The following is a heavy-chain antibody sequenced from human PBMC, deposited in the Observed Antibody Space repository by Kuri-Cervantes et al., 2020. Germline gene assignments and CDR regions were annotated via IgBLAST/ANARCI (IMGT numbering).Heavy chain of an antibody. V-gene: IGHV1-18*01. D-gene: IGHD5-12*01. J-gene: IGHJ4*02. CDR1: GGTFSSYA. CDR3: ARVGYSGYVAF. Sequence: ASVKVSCKASGGTFSSYAISWVRQAPGQGLEWMGWISAYNGNTNYAQKLQGRVTMTTDTSTSTAYMELRSLRSDDTAVYYCARVGYSGYVAFWGQGTLVTVSS. CDR2: ISAYNGNT.